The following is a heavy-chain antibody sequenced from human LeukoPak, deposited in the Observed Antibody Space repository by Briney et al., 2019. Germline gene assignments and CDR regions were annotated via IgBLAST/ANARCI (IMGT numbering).Heavy chain of an antibody. Sequence: GGSLRLSCAASGFTFSSYAMSWVRQAPGKGLEWVSAISGSGGSTYYADSVKGRFTISRDNSKNTLYLQMNSLRAEDTAVYYCAKDQGSGSYYGYYYYGMDVWGQGTTVTVSS. J-gene: IGHJ6*02. D-gene: IGHD1-26*01. CDR2: ISGSGGST. V-gene: IGHV3-23*01. CDR3: AKDQGSGSYYGYYYYGMDV. CDR1: GFTFSSYA.